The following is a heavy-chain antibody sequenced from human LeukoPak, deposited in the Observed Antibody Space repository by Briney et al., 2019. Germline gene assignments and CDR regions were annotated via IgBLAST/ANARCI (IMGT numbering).Heavy chain of an antibody. V-gene: IGHV1-2*02. CDR1: GYTFTGYY. CDR2: INPNSGGT. CDR3: ARVNPYCSSTSCYPSPNDAFDI. D-gene: IGHD2-2*01. Sequence: ASVKVSCKASGYTFTGYYMHWVRQAPGQGLEWMGWINPNSGGTNYAQKFQGRVTMTRDTSISTAYMELSRLRSDDTAVYYCARVNPYCSSTSCYPSPNDAFDIWGQGTMVTVSS. J-gene: IGHJ3*02.